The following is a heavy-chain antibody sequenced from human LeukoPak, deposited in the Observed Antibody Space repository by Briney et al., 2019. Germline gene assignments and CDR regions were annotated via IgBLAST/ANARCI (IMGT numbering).Heavy chain of an antibody. D-gene: IGHD2-15*01. V-gene: IGHV1-2*02. CDR2: INPNSGGT. J-gene: IGHJ4*02. CDR3: AKDSAPLPGGNSDY. CDR1: GYTFTGYY. Sequence: ASVKVSCKASGYTFTGYYMHWVRQAPGQGLEWMGWINPNSGGTNYAQKFQGRVTMTRDTSISTAYMELSRLRSEDTAVYYCAKDSAPLPGGNSDYWGQGTLVTVSS.